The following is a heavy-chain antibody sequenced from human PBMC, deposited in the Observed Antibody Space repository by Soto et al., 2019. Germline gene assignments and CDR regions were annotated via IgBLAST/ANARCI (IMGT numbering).Heavy chain of an antibody. Sequence: EVQLLESGGGLVQPGGSLRLSCAASGFTFSSYAMSWVRQAPGKGLECVSAISGSGGTTYYADSVKGRFTISRDNSKNTLYLHMISLRAEDTAVYYCAKCPLYYYGSGTNWFDPWGQGTLVTVSS. CDR1: GFTFSSYA. CDR2: ISGSGGTT. V-gene: IGHV3-23*01. J-gene: IGHJ5*02. CDR3: AKCPLYYYGSGTNWFDP. D-gene: IGHD3-10*01.